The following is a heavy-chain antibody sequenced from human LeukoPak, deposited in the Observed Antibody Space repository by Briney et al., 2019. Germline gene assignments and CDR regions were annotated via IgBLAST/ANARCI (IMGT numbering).Heavy chain of an antibody. CDR2: ISYDGSNK. CDR3: ARLKHSHDSSGFTADY. Sequence: GRSLRLSCAASGFTFSNYVMHWVRQAPGKGLEWVAVISYDGSNKYYADSVKGRFTISRDNSTNTLFLLMNSLRIEDTATYYCARLKHSHDSSGFTADYWGQGTLVSVSS. V-gene: IGHV3-30*14. J-gene: IGHJ4*02. CDR1: GFTFSNYV. D-gene: IGHD3-22*01.